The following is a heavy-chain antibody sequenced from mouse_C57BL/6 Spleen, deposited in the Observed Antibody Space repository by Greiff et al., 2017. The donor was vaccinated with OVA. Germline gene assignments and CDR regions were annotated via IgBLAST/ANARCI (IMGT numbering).Heavy chain of an antibody. V-gene: IGHV5-6*01. J-gene: IGHJ3*01. D-gene: IGHD2-4*01. CDR1: GFTFSSYG. CDR3: ARPRSYDYDPWFAY. Sequence: EVKLQESGGDLVKPGGSLKLSCAASGFTFSSYGMSWVRQTPDKRLEWVATISSGGSYTYYPDSVKGRFTISRDNAKNTLYLQMSSLKSEDTAMYYCARPRSYDYDPWFAYWGQGTLVTVSA. CDR2: ISSGGSYT.